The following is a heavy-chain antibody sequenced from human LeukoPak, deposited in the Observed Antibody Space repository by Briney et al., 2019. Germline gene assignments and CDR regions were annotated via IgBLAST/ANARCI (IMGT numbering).Heavy chain of an antibody. CDR1: GFTFSSYA. J-gene: IGHJ4*02. D-gene: IGHD2-15*01. CDR3: AKGPLIGWYYFDS. Sequence: GGSLRHSCAASGFTFSSYAMGWVRQAPGKGLEWVSAISATGGSTFYADSVKGRFTISRDNSKNTLYLQMNSVRAEDTAVYYCAKGPLIGWYYFDSWGQGTLVTVSS. CDR2: ISATGGST. V-gene: IGHV3-23*01.